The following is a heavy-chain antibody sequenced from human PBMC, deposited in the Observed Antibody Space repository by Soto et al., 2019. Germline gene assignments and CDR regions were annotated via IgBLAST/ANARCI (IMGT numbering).Heavy chain of an antibody. V-gene: IGHV4-30-4*01. CDR2: IYYSGST. Sequence: TLSLTCTVSGGSISSGDYYWSWIRQPPGKGLKWIGYIYYSGSTYYNPSLKSRVTISVDTSKNQFSLKLSSVTAADTAVYYCARAPYSSSWYGGPYYYYYYGMDVWGQGTTVTVSS. CDR1: GGSISSGDYY. CDR3: ARAPYSSSWYGGPYYYYYYGMDV. D-gene: IGHD6-13*01. J-gene: IGHJ6*02.